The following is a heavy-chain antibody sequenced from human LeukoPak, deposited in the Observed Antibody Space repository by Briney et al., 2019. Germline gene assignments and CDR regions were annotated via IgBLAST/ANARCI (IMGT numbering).Heavy chain of an antibody. V-gene: IGHV1-18*01. J-gene: IGHJ5*02. CDR3: ARDPGSFLSGSGWLNWFEP. D-gene: IGHD6-19*01. CDR1: GYTFTRYG. Sequence: ASVKVSCKASGYTFTRYGINWVRQAPGQGLEWMGWISGYNEKTNYAQKFQGRVTTTTDTSTSTAYMELRRLRSDDTAVYYCARDPGSFLSGSGWLNWFEPWGQGTLVTVSS. CDR2: ISGYNEKT.